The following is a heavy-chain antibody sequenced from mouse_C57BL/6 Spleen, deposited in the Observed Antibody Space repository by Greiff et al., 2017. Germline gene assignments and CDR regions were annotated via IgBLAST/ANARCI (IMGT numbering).Heavy chain of an antibody. V-gene: IGHV1-7*01. D-gene: IGHD2-3*01. CDR1: GYTFTSYW. Sequence: QVQLKESGAELAKPGASVKLSCKASGYTFTSYWMHWVKQRPGQGLEWLGYINPSSGYTKYNQKFKDKATLAADKSSSTAYMQMSSLTCEDSAVYYYENHYDGYHWGQGTTLTVSS. CDR2: INPSSGYT. J-gene: IGHJ2*01. CDR3: ENHYDGYH.